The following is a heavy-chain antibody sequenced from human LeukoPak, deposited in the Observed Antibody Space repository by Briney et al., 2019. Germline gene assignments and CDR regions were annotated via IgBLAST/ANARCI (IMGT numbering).Heavy chain of an antibody. V-gene: IGHV1-69*01. CDR3: ARDRPGHYYDSSGYSAEYFQH. CDR2: IIPIFGTA. J-gene: IGHJ1*01. CDR1: GGTFSSYA. Sequence: SVNVSCKASGGTFSSYAISWVRQATGQGLERMGGIIPIFGTANYAQKFQGRVTITADESTSTAYMELSSLRSEDTAVYYCARDRPGHYYDSSGYSAEYFQHWGQGTLVTVSS. D-gene: IGHD3-22*01.